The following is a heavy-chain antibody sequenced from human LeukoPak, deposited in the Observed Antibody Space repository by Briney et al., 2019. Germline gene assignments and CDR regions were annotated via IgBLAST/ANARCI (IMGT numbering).Heavy chain of an antibody. CDR1: GFTFSDYY. CDR2: ISSSGSTI. Sequence: KPGESLRLSCAASGFTFSDYYMSWIRQAPGKGLEWVSYISSSGSTIYYADSVKGRFTVSRDNAKNSLYLQMNNLRAEDTAVYYCAREEYASSGYYSLLYWAQGTLVTVSS. D-gene: IGHD3-22*01. J-gene: IGHJ4*02. CDR3: AREEYASSGYYSLLY. V-gene: IGHV3-11*04.